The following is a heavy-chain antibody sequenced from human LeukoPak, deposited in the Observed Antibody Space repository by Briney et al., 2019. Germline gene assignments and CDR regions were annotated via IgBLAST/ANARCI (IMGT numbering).Heavy chain of an antibody. J-gene: IGHJ6*03. CDR2: IYTSGST. Sequence: SETLSLTCAVYGGSFSGYYWSWIRQPAGKGLEWIGRIYTSGSTNYNPSLKSRVTMSVDTSKNQFSLKLSSVTAADTAVYYCAREMASSSLLADYYYYYYMDVWGKGTTVTISS. CDR3: AREMASSSLLADYYYYYYMDV. V-gene: IGHV4-4*07. CDR1: GGSFSGYY. D-gene: IGHD6-13*01.